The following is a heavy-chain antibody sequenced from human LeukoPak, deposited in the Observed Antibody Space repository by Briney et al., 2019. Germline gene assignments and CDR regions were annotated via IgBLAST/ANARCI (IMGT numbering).Heavy chain of an antibody. J-gene: IGHJ4*02. CDR3: ARDESWEYFDS. CDR1: GFSFSSYS. V-gene: IGHV3-48*04. Sequence: PGGSLRLSCAASGFSFSSYSMNWVRQAPGKGLEWVSHISSSSNTIYYADSVKGRFTISRDNAKNSLYLQMNSLRAEDTAVYYCARDESWEYFDSWGQGTLVTVS. CDR2: ISSSSNTI. D-gene: IGHD1-26*01.